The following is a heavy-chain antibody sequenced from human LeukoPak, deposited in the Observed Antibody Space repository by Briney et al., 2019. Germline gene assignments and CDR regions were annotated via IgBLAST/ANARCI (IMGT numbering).Heavy chain of an antibody. CDR2: IYYSGST. D-gene: IGHD3-16*02. CDR3: ARLPYDYVWGSYRYYSWYFDY. Sequence: SETLSLTCTVSGGSISSYYWSWIRQPAGKGLEWIGSIYYSGSTYYNPSLKSRVTISVDTSKNQFSLKLSSVTAADTAVYYCARLPYDYVWGSYRYYSWYFDYWGQGTLVTVSS. CDR1: GGSISSYY. V-gene: IGHV4-59*05. J-gene: IGHJ4*02.